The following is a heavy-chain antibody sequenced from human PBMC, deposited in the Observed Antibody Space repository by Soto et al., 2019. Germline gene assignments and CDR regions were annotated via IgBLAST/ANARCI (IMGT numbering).Heavy chain of an antibody. V-gene: IGHV3-66*02. CDR2: IYSCGST. CDR3: ARANGSGGSCYSFGFDAFDI. D-gene: IGHD2-15*01. J-gene: IGHJ3*02. CDR1: GFTFSSNY. Sequence: EVQLVESGGGLVQPGGSLRLSCAASGFTFSSNYMSWVRQAPGKGLEWVSAIYSCGSTYYADSVKGRFTISRDNSKNTLYLQMNSLRAEDTAVYYCARANGSGGSCYSFGFDAFDIWGQGTMVTVSS.